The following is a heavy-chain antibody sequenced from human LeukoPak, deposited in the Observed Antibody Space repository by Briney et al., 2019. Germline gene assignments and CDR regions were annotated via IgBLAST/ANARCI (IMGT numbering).Heavy chain of an antibody. Sequence: GGSLRLSCAASGFTFINAWMSWVRQAPGKGLEWVGRIKSKTDGGTTDYAAPVKGRFTISRDDSKNTLYLQMNSLKTEDTAVYYCTTGYYYDSSGYYSWGQGTLVTVSS. CDR3: TTGYYYDSSGYYS. CDR1: GFTFINAW. CDR2: IKSKTDGGTT. D-gene: IGHD3-22*01. V-gene: IGHV3-15*01. J-gene: IGHJ1*01.